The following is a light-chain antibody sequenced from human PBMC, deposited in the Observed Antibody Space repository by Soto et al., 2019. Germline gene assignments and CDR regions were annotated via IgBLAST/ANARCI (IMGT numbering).Light chain of an antibody. V-gene: IGKV3-20*01. Sequence: DIEMTQSPPILSVSPGEGATLSCRASQRISTNLAWYQQKLGQAPRLLIYGASSRATGIPDRFSGSGSGADFTLTINRLEPEDFAVYYCQQYGSSLWTFGQGTKVDIK. CDR3: QQYGSSLWT. CDR1: QRISTN. J-gene: IGKJ1*01. CDR2: GAS.